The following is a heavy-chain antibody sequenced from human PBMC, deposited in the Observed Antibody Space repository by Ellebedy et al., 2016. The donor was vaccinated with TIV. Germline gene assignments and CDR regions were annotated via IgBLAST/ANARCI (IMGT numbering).Heavy chain of an antibody. CDR2: ISSSSSYI. CDR3: ARDPDYYYDSSGYYIAPFDY. CDR1: GFTFSSYS. D-gene: IGHD3-22*01. V-gene: IGHV3-21*01. Sequence: GGSLRLXCAASGFTFSSYSMNWVRQAPGKGLEWVSSISSSSSYIYYADSVKGRFTISRDNAKNSLYLQMNSLRAEDTAVYYCARDPDYYYDSSGYYIAPFDYWGQGTLVTVSS. J-gene: IGHJ4*02.